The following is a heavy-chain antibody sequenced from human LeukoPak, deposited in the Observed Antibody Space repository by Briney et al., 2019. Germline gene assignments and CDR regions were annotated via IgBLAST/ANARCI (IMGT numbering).Heavy chain of an antibody. V-gene: IGHV4-39*01. CDR3: ARPSITMVRGFDH. CDR1: GGSISSSSYY. J-gene: IGHJ5*02. D-gene: IGHD3-10*01. Sequence: SETLSLTCTVSGGSISSSSYYWGRIRQPPGKGLVWIGSIYYRGRTYYNPSFKSRVTISVDTSKNQYSLKLSSVTAADTAVYYCARPSITMVRGFDHWGQGTLVTVSS. CDR2: IYYRGRT.